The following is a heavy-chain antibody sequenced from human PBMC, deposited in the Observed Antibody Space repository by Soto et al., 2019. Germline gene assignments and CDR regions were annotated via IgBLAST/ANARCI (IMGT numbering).Heavy chain of an antibody. Sequence: QVQLVQSGADVRKPGASVKVSCNSSGYSFTEYYIHWVRQAPGQGLEWMGCINPDSGITKKAQRFQGRVTLTGDTSINTAYMELTGLTPDDTAVYYCVRDSGRSLASVRFDYWGQGTLVIVSS. J-gene: IGHJ4*02. CDR3: VRDSGRSLASVRFDY. CDR1: GYSFTEYY. V-gene: IGHV1-2*02. D-gene: IGHD6-19*01. CDR2: INPDSGIT.